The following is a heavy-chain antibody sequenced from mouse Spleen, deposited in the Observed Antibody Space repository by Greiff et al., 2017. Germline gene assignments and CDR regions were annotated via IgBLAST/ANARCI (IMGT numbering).Heavy chain of an antibody. V-gene: IGHV5-4*01. D-gene: IGHD4-1*02. CDR3: AKEQLGRNLFDY. J-gene: IGHJ2*01. Sequence: EVQLVESGGGLVKPGGSLKLSCAASGFTFSSYAMSWVRQTPEKRLEWVATISDGGSYTYYPDNVKGRFTISRDNAKNNLYLQMSHLKSEDTAMYYCAKEQLGRNLFDYWGQGTTLTVSS. CDR2: ISDGGSYT. CDR1: GFTFSSYA.